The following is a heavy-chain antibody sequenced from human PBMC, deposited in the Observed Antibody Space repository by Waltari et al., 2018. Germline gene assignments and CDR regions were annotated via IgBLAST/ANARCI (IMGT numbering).Heavy chain of an antibody. CDR1: GFTVRSNY. J-gene: IGHJ4*02. V-gene: IGHV3-53*01. CDR3: ARDRGYGYFLMYDY. CDR2: IYSGGST. D-gene: IGHD3-22*01. Sequence: EVQLVESGGGLIQPGGSLRLSCAASGFTVRSNYMSWVRQAPGKGLEWVSVIYSGGSTYYADSVKGRFTISRDNSKNTLYLQMNSLRAEDTAVYYCARDRGYGYFLMYDYWGQGTLVTVSS.